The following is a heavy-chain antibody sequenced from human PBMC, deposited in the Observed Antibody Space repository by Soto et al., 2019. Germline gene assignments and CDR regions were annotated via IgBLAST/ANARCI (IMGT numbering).Heavy chain of an antibody. CDR3: ARLPRYSYGYKD. CDR1: GGSISSGDYY. V-gene: IGHV4-30-4*01. J-gene: IGHJ4*02. CDR2: IYYSGST. Sequence: SETLSLTCTVSGGSISSGDYYWSWIRQPPGKGLEWIGYIYYSGSTYYNPSLKSRVTISVDTSKNQFSLKLSSVTAADTAVYYCARLPRYSYGYKDWGQGTLVTVSS. D-gene: IGHD5-18*01.